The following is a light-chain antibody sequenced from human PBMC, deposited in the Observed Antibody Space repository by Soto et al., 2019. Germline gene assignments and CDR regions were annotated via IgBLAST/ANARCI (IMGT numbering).Light chain of an antibody. J-gene: IGKJ3*01. CDR3: QQYNTLPLT. CDR2: DAS. Sequence: ETVMTQSPATLSVSPGERPTLSCRASQSVSSNLAWYQQKPGQAPRLLIYDASTRATGIPARFSGSGSGTEFPLTVSSLQSEAFAVYYCQQYNTLPLTFGPVTKVDIK. CDR1: QSVSSN. V-gene: IGKV3-15*01.